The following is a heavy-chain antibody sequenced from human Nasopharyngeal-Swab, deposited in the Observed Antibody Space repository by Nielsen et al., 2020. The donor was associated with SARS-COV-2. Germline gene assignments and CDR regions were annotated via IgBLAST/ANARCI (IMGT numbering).Heavy chain of an antibody. J-gene: IGHJ6*02. Sequence: WVRQAPGQGLEGMGGIIPIFGTANYAQKFQGRVTITADKSTSTAYMELSSLRSEDTAVYYCARTYYDILTDYYYGMDVWGQGTTVTVSS. CDR2: IIPIFGTA. CDR3: ARTYYDILTDYYYGMDV. V-gene: IGHV1-69*06. D-gene: IGHD3-9*01.